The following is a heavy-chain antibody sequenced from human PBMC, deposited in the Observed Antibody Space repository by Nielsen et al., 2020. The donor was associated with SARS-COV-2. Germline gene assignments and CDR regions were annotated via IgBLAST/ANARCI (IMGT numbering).Heavy chain of an antibody. D-gene: IGHD6-19*01. CDR3: ARDVYSSGHDY. V-gene: IGHV3-48*01. CDR2: ISSSSTI. Sequence: GESLKISCAASGFTFSSYSMNWVRQAPGKGLEWVSYISSSSTIYYADSVKGRFTISRDNAKNSLYLQMNSLRAEDTAVYYCARDVYSSGHDYWGQGTLVTVSS. J-gene: IGHJ4*02. CDR1: GFTFSSYS.